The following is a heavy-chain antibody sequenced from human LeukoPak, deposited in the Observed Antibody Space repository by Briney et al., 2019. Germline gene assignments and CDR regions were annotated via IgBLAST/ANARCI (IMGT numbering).Heavy chain of an antibody. D-gene: IGHD2-2*01. V-gene: IGHV5-51*01. CDR3: VRGYCSTARCSNFDH. CDR2: VYPDDSDT. Sequence: GESLKISCKASGCQFTGFWIGWVRQKPGKGLEWMGIVYPDDSDTRYSPSFQGQVTISADTSISTAYLQWSSLKASDTAMYFCVRGYCSTARCSNFDHWGPGTLVTVSS. J-gene: IGHJ4*02. CDR1: GCQFTGFW.